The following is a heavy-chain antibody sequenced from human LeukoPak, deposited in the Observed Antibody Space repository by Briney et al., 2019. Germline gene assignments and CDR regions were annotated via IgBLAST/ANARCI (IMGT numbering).Heavy chain of an antibody. D-gene: IGHD2-2*01. Sequence: GGSLRLSCAASGFTFSSYAMSWVRQAPGKGLEWVSAISGSGGSTYYADSVKGRFTISRDNSNSILYLQMNSLRAEDTALYYCAKGTSWISPYYYMDVWGAGATVTVSS. CDR3: AKGTSWISPYYYMDV. CDR2: ISGSGGST. CDR1: GFTFSSYA. J-gene: IGHJ6*03. V-gene: IGHV3-23*01.